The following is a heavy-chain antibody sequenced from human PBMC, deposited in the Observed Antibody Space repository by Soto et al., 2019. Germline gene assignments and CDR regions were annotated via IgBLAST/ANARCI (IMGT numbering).Heavy chain of an antibody. D-gene: IGHD2-15*01. Sequence: GGSLRLSCAASGFTFSSYWMHWVRQAPGKGLVWVSRINSDGSSTSYADSVKGRFTISRGNAKNTLYLQMNSLRAEDMAVYYCVRTSLVVAAATREDYWGQGTLVTVSS. V-gene: IGHV3-74*01. CDR2: INSDGSST. CDR3: VRTSLVVAAATREDY. CDR1: GFTFSSYW. J-gene: IGHJ4*02.